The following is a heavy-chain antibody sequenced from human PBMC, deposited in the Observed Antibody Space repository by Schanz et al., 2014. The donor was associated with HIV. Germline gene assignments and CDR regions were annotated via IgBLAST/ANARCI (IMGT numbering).Heavy chain of an antibody. J-gene: IGHJ4*02. CDR3: AKVGRIYSTTWIDY. D-gene: IGHD2-2*01. CDR2: ISYDGSNE. Sequence: QVQLVETGGGVVQPGRSLRLSCAASGFIFRTHGMHWVRPAPGKGLEWAAVISYDGSNEYYGDSVKGRFTISRDNSKNTLYLQMNSLRREDTAVYYCAKVGRIYSTTWIDYWGQGTLVTVSS. V-gene: IGHV3-30*18. CDR1: GFIFRTHG.